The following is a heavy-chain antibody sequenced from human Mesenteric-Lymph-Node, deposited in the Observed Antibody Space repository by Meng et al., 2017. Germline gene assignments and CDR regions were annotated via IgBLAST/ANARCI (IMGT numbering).Heavy chain of an antibody. V-gene: IGHV3-21*01. D-gene: IGHD2-15*01. J-gene: IGHJ6*02. CDR3: ARVEGGPKIYYYYGMDV. Sequence: GESLKISCAASGFTFSGFRMSWVRQAPGKGLEWVSSISSSSSYIYYADSVKGRFTISRDNAKNSLYLQMNSLRAEDTAVYYCARVEGGPKIYYYYGMDVWGQGTTVTVSS. CDR1: GFTFSGFR. CDR2: ISSSSSYI.